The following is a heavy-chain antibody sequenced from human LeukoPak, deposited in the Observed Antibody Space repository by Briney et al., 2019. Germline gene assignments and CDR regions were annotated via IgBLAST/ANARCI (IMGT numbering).Heavy chain of an antibody. CDR3: ARLLRRDNWFDP. CDR1: GGSISSSSGYD. V-gene: IGHV4-39*01. CDR2: ISYSGTT. D-gene: IGHD2/OR15-2a*01. Sequence: PSETLSLTCTVSGGSISSSSGYDWGWIRQPPGKGLEWIGSISYSGTTYYNPSLKSRVAIFEDTSKNQFSLKLSSVTAADTAVYYCARLLRRDNWFDPWGQGTLVTVSS. J-gene: IGHJ5*02.